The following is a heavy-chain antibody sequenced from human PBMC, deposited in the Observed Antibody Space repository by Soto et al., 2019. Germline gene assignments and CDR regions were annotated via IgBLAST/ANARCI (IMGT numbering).Heavy chain of an antibody. V-gene: IGHV3-23*01. Sequence: EVQLLESGGDLVQPGGSLRLSCAASGFTFSNYAMSWVRQAPGKGLEWVSLIRGSGGPTNYADSVKGRFTVSRDNSKNMLFLQMNSLRAEDTAVHYCVKDFRGGYDWTHDWGQGTLVTVSS. CDR2: IRGSGGPT. CDR3: VKDFRGGYDWTHD. J-gene: IGHJ4*02. CDR1: GFTFSNYA. D-gene: IGHD5-12*01.